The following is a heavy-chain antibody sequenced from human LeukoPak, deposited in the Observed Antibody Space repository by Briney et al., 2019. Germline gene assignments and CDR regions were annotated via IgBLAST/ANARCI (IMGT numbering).Heavy chain of an antibody. V-gene: IGHV4-30-4*08. D-gene: IGHD3-3*01. CDR3: ASTTIFGVVTDDNWFDP. CDR1: GASTSSRDYY. Sequence: SETLSLTCTVYGASTSSRDYYWSWIRQPPGKGREGIGYIYYSGSTYYNPSLKSRVTISVDTSKNQFSLKLSSVTAADTAVYYCASTTIFGVVTDDNWFDPWGQGTLVTVSS. CDR2: IYYSGST. J-gene: IGHJ5*02.